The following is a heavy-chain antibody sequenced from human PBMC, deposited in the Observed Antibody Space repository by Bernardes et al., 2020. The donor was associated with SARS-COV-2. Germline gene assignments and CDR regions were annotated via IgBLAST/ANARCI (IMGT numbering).Heavy chain of an antibody. CDR1: GFTFDDYA. J-gene: IGHJ4*02. CDR3: AKVGGGSLPY. D-gene: IGHD1-26*01. CDR2: ISWNSGSI. Sequence: GGSLRLSRAASGFTFDDYAMHWVRQAPGKGLEWVSGISWNSGSIGYADSVKGRFTISRDNAKNSLYLQMNSLRAEDTALYYCAKVGGGSLPYWGQGTLVTVSS. V-gene: IGHV3-9*01.